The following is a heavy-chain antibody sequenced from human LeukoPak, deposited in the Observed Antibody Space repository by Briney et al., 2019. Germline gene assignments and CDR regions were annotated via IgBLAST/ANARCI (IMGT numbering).Heavy chain of an antibody. Sequence: TGGSLRLSCAVSGFTASSKYMSWVRQAPGKGLEWVSIIYSADSPGYADSVKGRFTISTDNSKNTLYLQMNSLRAEDTAVYYCARGWEDAFDIWGQGTMVTVSS. CDR3: ARGWEDAFDI. CDR2: IYSADSP. D-gene: IGHD1-26*01. V-gene: IGHV3-66*01. CDR1: GFTASSKY. J-gene: IGHJ3*02.